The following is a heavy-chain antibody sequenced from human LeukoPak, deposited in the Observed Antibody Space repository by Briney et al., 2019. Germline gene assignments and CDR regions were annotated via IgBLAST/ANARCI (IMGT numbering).Heavy chain of an antibody. V-gene: IGHV3-23*01. CDR3: VIRGNYDSSGRAHFDY. CDR1: GFTFSSYG. J-gene: IGHJ4*02. Sequence: GGSLRLSCAASGFTFSSYGMSWVRQAPGKGLEWVSTITGTGGNTDYADSVKGRFTVSRDNSKNTLYLQMNSLRAEDTAVYYCVIRGNYDSSGRAHFDYWGQGTLVTVSS. D-gene: IGHD3-22*01. CDR2: ITGTGGNT.